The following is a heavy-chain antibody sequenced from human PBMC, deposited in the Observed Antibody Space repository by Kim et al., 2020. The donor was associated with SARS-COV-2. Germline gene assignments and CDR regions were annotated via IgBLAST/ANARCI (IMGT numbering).Heavy chain of an antibody. CDR1: GFAFSSYA. D-gene: IGHD4-4*01. CDR3: VKDDGSKYVGLDF. V-gene: IGHV3-23*01. CDR2: VGDSGVAT. Sequence: GGSLRLSCAASGFAFSSYAMSWVRQAPGKGLEWVAGVGDSGVATFYSDSVKGRFTISKDSSTRTLYLELNSLGVGDSAIYYCVKDDGSKYVGLDFWGQGT. J-gene: IGHJ3*01.